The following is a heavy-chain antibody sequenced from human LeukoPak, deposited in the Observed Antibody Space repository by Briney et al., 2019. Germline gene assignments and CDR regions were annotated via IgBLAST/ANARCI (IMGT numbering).Heavy chain of an antibody. J-gene: IGHJ4*02. V-gene: IGHV3-30*04. CDR1: GFTFSSYA. CDR2: ISYDGSNK. Sequence: HPGRSLRLSCAASGFTFSSYAMHWVRQAPGKGLEWVAVISYDGSNKYYVDSVKGRFTISRDNSKNTLYLQMNSLRAEDTAVYYCARDYYDSSGYYAYWGQGTLVTVSS. D-gene: IGHD3-22*01. CDR3: ARDYYDSSGYYAY.